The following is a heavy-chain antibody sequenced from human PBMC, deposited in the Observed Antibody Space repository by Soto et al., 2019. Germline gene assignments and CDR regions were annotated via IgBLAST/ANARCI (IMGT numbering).Heavy chain of an antibody. CDR3: ARHAPQYGAAPDYYYYYGMDV. J-gene: IGHJ6*02. D-gene: IGHD6-13*01. Sequence: SQTLSVTYTGSGGLISTSSYYGGWIRQPPRKGLEWIGSIYYSGSTYYNPYLKSRFTISVDTSKNQFSLKLSSVTAADTAVYYCARHAPQYGAAPDYYYYYGMDVWGQGTTVT. CDR1: GGLISTSSYY. V-gene: IGHV4-39*01. CDR2: IYYSGST.